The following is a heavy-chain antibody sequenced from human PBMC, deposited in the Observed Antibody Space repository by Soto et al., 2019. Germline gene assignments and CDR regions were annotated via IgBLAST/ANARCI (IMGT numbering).Heavy chain of an antibody. CDR3: ARGHNRSIWGRGCLAY. D-gene: IGHD3-22*01. J-gene: IGHJ4*02. CDR2: INHSGST. Sequence: SETLSLTCAVYGGSFSGYYWSWIRQPPGKGLEWIGEINHSGSTSYNPSLKSRVTISVDTSKNQFSLKLSSVTAADTAVYYCARGHNRSIWGRGCLAYWGQGTLVTAPQ. V-gene: IGHV4-34*01. CDR1: GGSFSGYY.